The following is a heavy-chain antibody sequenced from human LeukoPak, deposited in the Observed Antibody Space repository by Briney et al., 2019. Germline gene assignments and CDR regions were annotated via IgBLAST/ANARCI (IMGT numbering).Heavy chain of an antibody. Sequence: SVKVSCKASGGTFSSHVITWVRQAPGQGLEWMGRIIPILTITNYAQNFQGRVTITADKSTSTAYMEMSSLRSDDTAVYYCARDRRWELRDAFDIWGQGTMVTVSS. CDR1: GGTFSSHV. D-gene: IGHD1-26*01. CDR2: IIPILTIT. CDR3: ARDRRWELRDAFDI. J-gene: IGHJ3*02. V-gene: IGHV1-69*04.